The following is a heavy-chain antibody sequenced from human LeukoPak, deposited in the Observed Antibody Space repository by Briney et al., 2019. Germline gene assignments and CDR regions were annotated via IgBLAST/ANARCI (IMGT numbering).Heavy chain of an antibody. Sequence: GASVKVSCKASGYTFTSYYMHWVRQAPGQGLEWVGIINPSGGSTSYARKFQGRVTVTRDTSTSTVYMELRSLRSEDTAVYYCARVYCSGGRCYDSGGDYWGQGTLVTVSS. J-gene: IGHJ4*02. CDR2: INPSGGST. V-gene: IGHV1-46*01. CDR3: ARVYCSGGRCYDSGGDY. D-gene: IGHD2-15*01. CDR1: GYTFTSYY.